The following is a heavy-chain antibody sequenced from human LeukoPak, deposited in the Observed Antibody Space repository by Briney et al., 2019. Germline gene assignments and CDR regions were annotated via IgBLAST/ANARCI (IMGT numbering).Heavy chain of an antibody. CDR3: ARDNHSGSWSWFDP. Sequence: GASVKVSCKASGYTFTNYGISWLRQAPGQGPEWMGWISAYSGHTNYVQKLQGRVTMTTDTSTSTAYMELRSLRSDDTAVYYCARDNHSGSWSWFDPWGQGTLVSVSS. CDR2: ISAYSGHT. V-gene: IGHV1-18*01. J-gene: IGHJ5*02. D-gene: IGHD6-13*01. CDR1: GYTFTNYG.